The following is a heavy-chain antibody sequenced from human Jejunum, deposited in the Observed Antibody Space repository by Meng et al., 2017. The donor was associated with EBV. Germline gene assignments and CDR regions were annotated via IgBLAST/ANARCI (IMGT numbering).Heavy chain of an antibody. D-gene: IGHD5-24*01. V-gene: IGHV4-4*02. CDR1: GGSISTDNW. CDR2: IHHSGST. Sequence: QGQPLESGPGRVKPSRTLSLTCAVSGGSISTDNWWSWVRQPPGKGLEYIGEIHHSGSTKYNPSLKSRVTISVDKSNNHFSLKLSSVTAADTAVHYCARDRGVEDYWGQGTLVTVSS. CDR3: ARDRGVEDY. J-gene: IGHJ4*02.